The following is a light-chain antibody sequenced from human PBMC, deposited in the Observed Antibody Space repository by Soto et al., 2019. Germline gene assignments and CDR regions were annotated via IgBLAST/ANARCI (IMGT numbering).Light chain of an antibody. CDR3: QQYGNSPRP. J-gene: IGKJ1*01. CDR1: QNINVY. Sequence: DIQMTQSPSSLSAYVGDRVTIICRASQNINVYLNWYQQKPGKAPKLLISAASSLQSGVPSRFSGSGSGADFTLTISTLQPEDFAVYYCQQYGNSPRPFGQGTKVAIK. V-gene: IGKV1-39*01. CDR2: AAS.